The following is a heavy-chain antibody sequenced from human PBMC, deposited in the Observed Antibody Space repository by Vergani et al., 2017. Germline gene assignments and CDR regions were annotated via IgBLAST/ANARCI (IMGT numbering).Heavy chain of an antibody. CDR3: ARDRGDWRYSRYFYNYYMDV. J-gene: IGHJ6*03. V-gene: IGHV3-30-3*01. CDR2: ISYDGTNK. D-gene: IGHD2-8*02. CDR1: GFTFGDHG. Sequence: VQLLESGGGLAQPGRSLRLSCAASGFTFGDHGIHWVRRAPGKGLEWVALISYDGTNKYYTNSVRGRFTISRDNSKSTLFLQMNSLRVEDMAVYYCARDRGDWRYSRYFYNYYMDVWGKGTTVTVSS.